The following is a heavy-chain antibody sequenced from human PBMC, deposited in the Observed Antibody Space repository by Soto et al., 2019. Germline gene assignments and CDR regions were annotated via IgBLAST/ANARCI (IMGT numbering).Heavy chain of an antibody. D-gene: IGHD6-6*01. CDR1: GFSLSTSGMC. J-gene: IGHJ6*02. Sequence: SGPTLVNPTQTLTLTCTFSGFSLSTSGMCVSWIRQPPGKALEWLALIDWDDDKYYSTSLKTRLTISKDTSKNQVVLTMTNMDPVDTATYHCARILSSGFYYGMEVWGQGTTVTVSS. V-gene: IGHV2-70*01. CDR2: IDWDDDK. CDR3: ARILSSGFYYGMEV.